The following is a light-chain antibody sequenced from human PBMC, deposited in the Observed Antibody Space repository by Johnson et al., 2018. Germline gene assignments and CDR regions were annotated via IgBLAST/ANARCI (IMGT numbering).Light chain of an antibody. CDR3: GTWDSSLSAGNV. Sequence: SVLTQPPSVSAAPGQQVTISCSGSSSNIGNNYVSWYQQLPGTAPKLLIYENNKRPSGIPDRFSGSKSGTSATLGITGLQTGDEADYYCGTWDSSLSAGNVFGTGTNVTVL. CDR2: ENN. V-gene: IGLV1-51*02. J-gene: IGLJ1*01. CDR1: SSNIGNNY.